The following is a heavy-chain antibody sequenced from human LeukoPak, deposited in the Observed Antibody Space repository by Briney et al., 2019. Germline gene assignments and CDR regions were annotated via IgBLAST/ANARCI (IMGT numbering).Heavy chain of an antibody. Sequence: SGESLKISCKGSGYSFTTYWIGWVRQVPGKGLEWMGVTYPGGSDTRYSPSFQGQVTISADKSTTTVYLQWSSLKASDSGMYYCARQYSSGWYRHFDYWGQGTLVTVSS. J-gene: IGHJ4*02. CDR2: TYPGGSDT. CDR3: ARQYSSGWYRHFDY. CDR1: GYSFTTYW. V-gene: IGHV5-51*01. D-gene: IGHD6-19*01.